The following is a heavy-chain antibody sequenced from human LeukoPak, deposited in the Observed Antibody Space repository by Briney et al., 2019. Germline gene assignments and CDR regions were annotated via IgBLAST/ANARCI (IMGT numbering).Heavy chain of an antibody. CDR1: GYTFTNYY. Sequence: ASVKVSCKASGYTFTNYYMHWVRQAPGQGLEWMGLIHPNDGDTKYAQEFQDRATMTRDTSTSTVYMELSSLRSEDTAVYYCATYTQSGAQGVNDYWGQGTLVTVSS. CDR2: IHPNDGDT. CDR3: ATYTQSGAQGVNDY. J-gene: IGHJ4*02. D-gene: IGHD3-10*01. V-gene: IGHV1-46*01.